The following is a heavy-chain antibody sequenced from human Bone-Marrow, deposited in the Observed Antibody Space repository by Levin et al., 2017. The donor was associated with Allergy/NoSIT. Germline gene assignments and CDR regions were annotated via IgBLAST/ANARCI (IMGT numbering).Heavy chain of an antibody. V-gene: IGHV3-15*01. CDR1: GFNFNNAW. Sequence: RSGGSLRLSCATSGFNFNNAWMAWVRQAPGKGLEWVGRIKSKTDGETSEYAAPVKGRFTISRDDSKNTVYLQMNSLKTEDTALYSCTTDDVSSSWYTADFWGQGTLVTVSS. CDR3: TTDDVSSSWYTADF. CDR2: IKSKTDGETS. D-gene: IGHD6-13*01. J-gene: IGHJ4*02.